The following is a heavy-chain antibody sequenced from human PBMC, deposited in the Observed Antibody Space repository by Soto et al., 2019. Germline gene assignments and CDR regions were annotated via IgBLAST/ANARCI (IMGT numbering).Heavy chain of an antibody. J-gene: IGHJ4*02. CDR3: ARAGVALVRGSIGGFDY. V-gene: IGHV4-34*01. D-gene: IGHD3-10*01. Sequence: QVHLQQWGAGLLKPSETLSLTCAVNGGAFNGYYWTWIRQSPGKGLQWIGEINHSGTVDYNPSLKSRVTSSTDTSKKQFSLTLTSVTGAETAVYYCARAGVALVRGSIGGFDYWGQGTVVTVSS. CDR2: INHSGTV. CDR1: GGAFNGYY.